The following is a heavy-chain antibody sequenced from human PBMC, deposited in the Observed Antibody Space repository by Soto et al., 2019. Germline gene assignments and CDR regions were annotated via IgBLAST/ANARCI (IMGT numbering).Heavy chain of an antibody. CDR3: ARWWGYDFGSGYYTGSYYGMDV. V-gene: IGHV1-8*01. Sequence: VKVSCKASGCTFTSYDINWVRQATVQGLEWMGWMNPNSGNTGYAQKFQGRVTMTRNTYISTAYMELSSLRSEDTAVYYCARWWGYDFGSGYYTGSYYGMDVSAQGPTVTVSS. CDR2: MNPNSGNT. CDR1: GCTFTSYD. D-gene: IGHD3-3*01. J-gene: IGHJ6*02.